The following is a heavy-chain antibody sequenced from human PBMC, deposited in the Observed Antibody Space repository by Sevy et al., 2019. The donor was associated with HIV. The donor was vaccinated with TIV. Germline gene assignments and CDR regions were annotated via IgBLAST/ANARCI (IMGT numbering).Heavy chain of an antibody. CDR1: GFTFSSYA. J-gene: IGHJ3*02. D-gene: IGHD3-10*01. V-gene: IGHV3-30-3*01. CDR3: ARGLLWFGDDAFDI. Sequence: GGSLRLSCAASGFTFSSYAMHWVRQAPGKGLEWVAVISYDGSNKYYAYSVKGRFTISRDNSKNTLYLQMNSLRAEDTAVYYCARGLLWFGDDAFDIWGQGTMVTVSS. CDR2: ISYDGSNK.